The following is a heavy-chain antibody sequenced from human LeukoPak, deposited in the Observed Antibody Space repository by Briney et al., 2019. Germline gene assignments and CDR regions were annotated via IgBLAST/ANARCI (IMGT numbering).Heavy chain of an antibody. V-gene: IGHV1-69*04. CDR2: IIPILGIA. CDR1: GYTFTNYG. D-gene: IGHD2-15*01. CDR3: VREHCSGGSCYFDY. J-gene: IGHJ4*02. Sequence: SVKVSCKASGYTFTNYGFSWVRQAPGQGLEWMGRIIPILGIANYAQKFQGRVTITADKSTSTAYMELSSLRSEDTAVYYCVREHCSGGSCYFDYWGQGTLVTVSS.